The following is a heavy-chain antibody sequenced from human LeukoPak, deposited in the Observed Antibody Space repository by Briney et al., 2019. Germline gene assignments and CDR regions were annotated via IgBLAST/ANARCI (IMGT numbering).Heavy chain of an antibody. CDR2: IKQDGSEK. CDR3: ARDNPPDY. J-gene: IGHJ4*02. CDR1: GFTFSSSW. V-gene: IGHV3-7*03. Sequence: GGSLRLSWVASGFTFSSSWMSWVRQAPGKGLEWVANIKQDGSEKSYVESVRGRFTISRDNAKNSLYLQLNSLRAEDTALYYCARDNPPDYWGQGTLVTVSS.